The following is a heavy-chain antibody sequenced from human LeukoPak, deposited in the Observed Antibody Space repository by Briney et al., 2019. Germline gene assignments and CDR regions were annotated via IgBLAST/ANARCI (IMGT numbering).Heavy chain of an antibody. CDR2: IKQDGSEK. CDR3: ARDNPPDY. J-gene: IGHJ4*02. CDR1: GFTFSSSW. V-gene: IGHV3-7*03. Sequence: GGSLRLSWVASGFTFSSSWMSWVRQAPGKGLEWVANIKQDGSEKSYVESVRGRFTISRDNAKNSLYLQLNSLRAEDTALYYCARDNPPDYWGQGTLVTVSS.